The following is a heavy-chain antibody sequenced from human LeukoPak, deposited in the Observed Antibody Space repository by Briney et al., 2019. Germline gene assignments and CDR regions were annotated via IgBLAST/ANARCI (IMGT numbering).Heavy chain of an antibody. J-gene: IGHJ4*02. D-gene: IGHD5-12*01. CDR2: IKQDGSEK. CDR3: ARGSGFDPFDY. CDR1: GFTFSSYW. Sequence: GGSLRLSCAASGFTFSSYWMTWVRQAPGKGLEWVANIKQDGSEKYYVNSVKGRFTISRDNAKNSLYLQMNSLGAEDTAIYYCARGSGFDPFDYWGQGTLVTVSS. V-gene: IGHV3-7*01.